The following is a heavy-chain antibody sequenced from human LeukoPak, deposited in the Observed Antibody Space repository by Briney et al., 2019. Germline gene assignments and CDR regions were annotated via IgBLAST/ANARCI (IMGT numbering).Heavy chain of an antibody. CDR1: GFSFTSYG. CDR2: ISSSISAI. J-gene: IGHJ4*02. Sequence: GGSLRLSCAASGFSFTSYGMHWVRQAPGKGLEWLAYISSSISAIYYADSVRGRFTISRDNGENSLYLQMNTLRAEDTAVYYCVSNRHCTAESCYRFFDHWGQGTLVTVSS. V-gene: IGHV3-48*04. D-gene: IGHD2-15*01. CDR3: VSNRHCTAESCYRFFDH.